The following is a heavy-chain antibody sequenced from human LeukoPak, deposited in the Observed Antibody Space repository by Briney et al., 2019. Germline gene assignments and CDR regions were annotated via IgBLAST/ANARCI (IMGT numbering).Heavy chain of an antibody. Sequence: PGRSLRLSCAASGFTFSSYAMHWVRQAPGKGLEWVAVISYDGSNKYYADSVKGRFTISRDNSKNTLYLQMNSLRAEDTAVYYCARGVYYYDSSGYYFFDYWAREPWSPSPQ. V-gene: IGHV3-30*01. J-gene: IGHJ4*02. CDR3: ARGVYYYDSSGYYFFDY. CDR1: GFTFSSYA. CDR2: ISYDGSNK. D-gene: IGHD3-22*01.